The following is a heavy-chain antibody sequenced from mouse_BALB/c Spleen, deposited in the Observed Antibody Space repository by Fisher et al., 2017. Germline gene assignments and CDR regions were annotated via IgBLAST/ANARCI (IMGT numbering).Heavy chain of an antibody. Sequence: QKFKGKATLTADKSSSTAYMQLSSLASEDSAVYYCARYEGRGDAMDYWGQGTSVTVSS. CDR3: ARYEGRGDAMDY. D-gene: IGHD2-3*01. V-gene: IGHV1-87*01. J-gene: IGHJ4*01.